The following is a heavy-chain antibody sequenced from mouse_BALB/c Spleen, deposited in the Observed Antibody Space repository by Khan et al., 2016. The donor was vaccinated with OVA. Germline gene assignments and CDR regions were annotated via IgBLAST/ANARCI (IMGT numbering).Heavy chain of an antibody. V-gene: IGHV1-7*01. CDR1: GYTFTNYW. D-gene: IGHD1-1*01. CDR2: IDPTAGYT. Sequence: QVQLKESGAELAKPGASVKMSCKASGYTFTNYWMHWVKQRPGQGLEWIGYIDPTAGYTEYSQKFKDKATLTADKSSSTAYMQLSSLTSEDSAVYYCTSHGSSDTWFGYWGQGTLVTVSA. CDR3: TSHGSSDTWFGY. J-gene: IGHJ3*01.